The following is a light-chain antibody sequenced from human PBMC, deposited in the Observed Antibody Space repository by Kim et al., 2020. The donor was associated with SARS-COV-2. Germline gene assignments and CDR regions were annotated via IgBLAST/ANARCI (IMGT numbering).Light chain of an antibody. CDR2: LGS. Sequence: DIVMTQSPLSLPVTPGEPASISCRSSQSLLHSNGYNYLDWYLQKPGQSPHLLIYLGSNRASGVPDRFSGSGSGTDFTLKISRVGAEDVGVYYCMQALQTPYTFGQGTKLEI. CDR1: QSLLHSNGYNY. CDR3: MQALQTPYT. V-gene: IGKV2-28*01. J-gene: IGKJ2*01.